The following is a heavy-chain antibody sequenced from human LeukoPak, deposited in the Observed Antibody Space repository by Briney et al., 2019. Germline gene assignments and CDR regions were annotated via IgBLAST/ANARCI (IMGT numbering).Heavy chain of an antibody. CDR3: ARGLRYSGSGRVNWFDP. J-gene: IGHJ5*02. Sequence: ESLSLTCAVYGVSFSRYYWRWVRQPPGKGLEWIGEINHSGSTNYNPSLKSRVTISVDTSKNQFSLKLSTVTAADTAAYNCARGLRYSGSGRVNWFDPSGQGTLVTLSS. CDR1: GVSFSRYY. D-gene: IGHD3-10*01. V-gene: IGHV4-34*01. CDR2: INHSGST.